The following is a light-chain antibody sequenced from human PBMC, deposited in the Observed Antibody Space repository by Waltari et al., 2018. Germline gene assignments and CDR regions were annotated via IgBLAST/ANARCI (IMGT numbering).Light chain of an antibody. CDR3: QQFNSYPRT. CDR1: QDIYTY. V-gene: IGKV1-9*01. J-gene: IGKJ1*01. CDR2: AAS. Sequence: DIQMTQSPSSLSASVGDRVTITCRATQDIYTYLAWYQQEPGKAPKLLIYAASTLQSGVPSRFSGSGSGTDFTLTISSLQPEDFATYYCQQFNSYPRTFGQGTKVEIK.